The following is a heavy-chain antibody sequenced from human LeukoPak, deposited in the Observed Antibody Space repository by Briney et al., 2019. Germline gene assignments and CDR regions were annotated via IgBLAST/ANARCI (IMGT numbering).Heavy chain of an antibody. D-gene: IGHD5-18*01. J-gene: IGHJ4*02. V-gene: IGHV3-30*01. CDR3: AKGGYSYGSVDY. CDR2: ISFDGRNN. CDR1: GFTFNSYA. Sequence: GRSLRLSCAASGFTFNSYAMHWVRQAPGKGLEWVAVISFDGRNNCYADSVKGRFTISRDNSKNTLYLQMNSLRAEDTAVYYCAKGGYSYGSVDYWGQGILVTVSS.